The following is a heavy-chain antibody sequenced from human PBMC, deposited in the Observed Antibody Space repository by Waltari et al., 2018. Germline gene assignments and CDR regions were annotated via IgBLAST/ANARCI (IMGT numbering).Heavy chain of an antibody. CDR3: ARESKIYCTNGVCTNWFDP. CDR2: IYYSGST. Sequence: QVQLQESGPGLVKPSETLSLTCTVSGGSISSYYWSWIRQPPGKGLEWIGYIYYSGSTNYNPSLKSRVTISVDTSKNPCSLKLSSVTAADTAVYYCARESKIYCTNGVCTNWFDPWGQGTLVTVSS. J-gene: IGHJ5*02. CDR1: GGSISSYY. D-gene: IGHD2-8*01. V-gene: IGHV4-59*01.